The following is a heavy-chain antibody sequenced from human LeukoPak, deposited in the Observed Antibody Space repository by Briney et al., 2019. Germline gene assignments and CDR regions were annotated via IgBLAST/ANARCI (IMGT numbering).Heavy chain of an antibody. J-gene: IGHJ4*02. CDR2: ISYSGNT. Sequence: SETLSLTCTVSGGSISSYYWSWMRQPPGKGLEWIGYISYSGNTNHNPSLKSRVSISLDTPKNQFSLNLSSVTAADTAVYYCARHGQYMLVYLDYWGQGARVTVSS. CDR1: GGSISSYY. D-gene: IGHD2-2*02. CDR3: ARHGQYMLVYLDY. V-gene: IGHV4-59*08.